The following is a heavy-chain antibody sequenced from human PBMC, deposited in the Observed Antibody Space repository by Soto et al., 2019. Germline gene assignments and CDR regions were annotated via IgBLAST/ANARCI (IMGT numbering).Heavy chain of an antibody. Sequence: ASVKVSCKASGYTFTSYGISWVRRAPGQGLEWMGWISAYNGNTNYAQKLQGRVTMTTDTSTSTAYMELRSLRSDDTAVYYCARRTIYCSGGSCSSFPFDYWGQGTRVTVSS. D-gene: IGHD2-15*01. CDR2: ISAYNGNT. CDR3: ARRTIYCSGGSCSSFPFDY. V-gene: IGHV1-18*04. CDR1: GYTFTSYG. J-gene: IGHJ4*02.